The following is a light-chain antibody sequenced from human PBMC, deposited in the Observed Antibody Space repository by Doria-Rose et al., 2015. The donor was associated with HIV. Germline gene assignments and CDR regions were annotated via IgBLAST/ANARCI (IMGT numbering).Light chain of an antibody. CDR2: DGS. Sequence: EIVLTQSPGTLSLSPGERATLSCRASQSFSSTYLAWYQQKPGQAPSLLIHDGSTRATGIPDRFSASGSGTEFTLAINRLEPEDFALYYCHQYGTSWTFGQGTKVEI. CDR3: HQYGTSWT. J-gene: IGKJ1*01. CDR1: QSFSSTY. V-gene: IGKV3-20*01.